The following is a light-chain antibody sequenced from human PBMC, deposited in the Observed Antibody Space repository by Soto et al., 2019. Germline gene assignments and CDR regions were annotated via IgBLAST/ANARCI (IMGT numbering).Light chain of an antibody. CDR3: QQYYSPRRYT. CDR2: WAA. Sequence: DIVMTQSPDSLAVSLGERATINCKSSQNLLSNSNNKPYLAWYQQKPGQPPKLLIYWAASRESGVPDRFSGSGSATDVTHPSSNLQAEDVAVYYCQQYYSPRRYTLGQGTKLEIK. J-gene: IGKJ2*01. V-gene: IGKV4-1*01. CDR1: QNLLSNSNNKPY.